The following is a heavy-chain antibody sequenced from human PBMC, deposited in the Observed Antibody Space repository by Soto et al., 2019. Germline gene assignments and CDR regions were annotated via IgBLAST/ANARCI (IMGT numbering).Heavy chain of an antibody. V-gene: IGHV3-7*03. J-gene: IGHJ4*02. Sequence: EVQLVESGGGLVQPGGSLRLSCAACGFSFSSYWMSWIRQAPGKGLEWVANIKQDGSEKYYVDSVKGRFTISRDNAKNSLYLQMNSLRAEDTAVYYCARDFSTGLYYFDYWGQGTLVTVSS. CDR3: ARDFSTGLYYFDY. CDR2: IKQDGSEK. CDR1: GFSFSSYW. D-gene: IGHD4-17*01.